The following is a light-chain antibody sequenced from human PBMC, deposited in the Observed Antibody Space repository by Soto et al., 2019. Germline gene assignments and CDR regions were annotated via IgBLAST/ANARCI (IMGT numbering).Light chain of an antibody. CDR1: TSNIGAGSD. V-gene: IGLV1-40*01. Sequence: QSVLTQPPSVSGAPGQRVTISCTGTTSNIGAGSDVHWYQQLPGTAPKLLIFANNFRPSGVPDRFSGSKSGTSASLAITGLQAEDEAHYYCQSYDISLSGSWVFGGGTKLTVL. CDR3: QSYDISLSGSWV. J-gene: IGLJ3*02. CDR2: ANN.